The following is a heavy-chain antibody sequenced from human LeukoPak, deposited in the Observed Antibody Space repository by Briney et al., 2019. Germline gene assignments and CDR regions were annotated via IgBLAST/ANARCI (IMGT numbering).Heavy chain of an antibody. CDR2: ISSSSSYI. V-gene: IGHV3-21*01. J-gene: IGHJ6*02. CDR3: ARGLDQSQWLVPGYYYGMDV. CDR1: GFTFSSYS. Sequence: GGSLRLSCAASGFTFSSYSMNWVRKAPGKGLEWVSSISSSSSYIYYADSVKGRFTISRDNAKNSLYLQMNSLRAEDTAVYYCARGLDQSQWLVPGYYYGMDVWGQGTTVTVSS. D-gene: IGHD6-19*01.